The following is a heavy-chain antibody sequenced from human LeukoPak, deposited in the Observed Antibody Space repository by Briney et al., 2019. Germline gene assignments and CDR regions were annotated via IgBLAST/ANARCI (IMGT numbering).Heavy chain of an antibody. Sequence: GASVKVSCKASGYTFTSYDINWVRQATGQGLEWMGWMNPNSGNTGYAQKFQGRVTMTRNTSISTAYMELSSLRSEDTAVYYCARWSIVGATFDYWGQGTLVTVSS. J-gene: IGHJ4*02. CDR1: GYTFTSYD. D-gene: IGHD1-26*01. CDR2: MNPNSGNT. V-gene: IGHV1-8*01. CDR3: ARWSIVGATFDY.